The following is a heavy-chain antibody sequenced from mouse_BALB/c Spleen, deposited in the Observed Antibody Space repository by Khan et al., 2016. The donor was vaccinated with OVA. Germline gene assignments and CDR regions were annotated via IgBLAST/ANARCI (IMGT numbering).Heavy chain of an antibody. CDR1: GYTFTSYW. J-gene: IGHJ1*01. D-gene: IGHD2-3*01. CDR2: IYPGIGDT. V-gene: IGHV1-87*01. CDR3: AIKGGTYDGYFEYFDV. Sequence: QVQLQQSGAELARPGASVKLSCKASGYTFTSYWMQWVKQRPGQGLEWIGAIYPGIGDTRYTQKFRGKATLTADKSSTTAYMQLSSLASEDSAVYYCAIKGGTYDGYFEYFDVWGEGTTVTVSS.